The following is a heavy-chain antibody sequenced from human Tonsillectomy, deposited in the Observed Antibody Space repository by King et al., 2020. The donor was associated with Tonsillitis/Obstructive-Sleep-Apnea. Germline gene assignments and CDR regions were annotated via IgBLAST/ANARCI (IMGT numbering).Heavy chain of an antibody. J-gene: IGHJ3*01. CDR2: IRSKAYGGTA. V-gene: IGHV3-49*04. CDR1: GFTFGDYG. CDR3: TRVGTSWSYSFDF. D-gene: IGHD1-26*01. Sequence: VQLVESGGGLVQPGRSLRLSCTASGFTFGDYGMSWVRQAPGKGLEWVAFIRSKAYGGTAEYAASVKGRFTISKDDSKSIAYLQMNSLKTEDTALYYCTRVGTSWSYSFDFWGQGTMVTVSS.